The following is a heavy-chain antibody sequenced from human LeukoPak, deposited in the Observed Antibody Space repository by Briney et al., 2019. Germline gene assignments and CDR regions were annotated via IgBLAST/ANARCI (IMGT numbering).Heavy chain of an antibody. Sequence: ASVNVSCKASGGTFSSYAISWVRQAPGQGLEWMGGIIPIFGTANYAQKFQGRVTITADESTSTAYMELSSLRSEDTAVYYCARDRLPHGGYLNWFDPWGQGTLVTVSS. CDR2: IIPIFGTA. CDR1: GGTFSSYA. D-gene: IGHD5-12*01. CDR3: ARDRLPHGGYLNWFDP. J-gene: IGHJ5*02. V-gene: IGHV1-69*13.